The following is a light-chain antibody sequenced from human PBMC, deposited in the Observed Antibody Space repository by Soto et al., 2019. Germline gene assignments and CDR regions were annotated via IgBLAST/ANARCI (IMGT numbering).Light chain of an antibody. J-gene: IGLJ1*01. V-gene: IGLV2-14*01. CDR1: GRDIGAYDY. Sequence: QSALTQPASVSGSPGQSXTISCTGSGRDIGAYDYVSWYQQHPGKAPKLLIYGAKNRPSGVSYRFSASKSAFTASLTISGXQAXXXXHYXCSSYTTSYFYVFGPGTKLTVL. CDR3: SSYTTSYFYV. CDR2: GAK.